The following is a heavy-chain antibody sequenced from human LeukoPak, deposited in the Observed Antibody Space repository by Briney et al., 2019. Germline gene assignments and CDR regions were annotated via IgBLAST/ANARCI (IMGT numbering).Heavy chain of an antibody. D-gene: IGHD3-16*01. Sequence: GASVKVSCKASGYTFSNYYIHWVRQVPGQGLEWLGLINPNGGGTNPAPKFRGRVTLTRDVSSSTAYMELSSLRSEDTAVYYCARAAVPGGVSTYLLHSWGQGTLVTVSS. CDR2: INPNGGGT. CDR3: ARAAVPGGVSTYLLHS. CDR1: GYTFSNYY. J-gene: IGHJ1*01. V-gene: IGHV1-46*01.